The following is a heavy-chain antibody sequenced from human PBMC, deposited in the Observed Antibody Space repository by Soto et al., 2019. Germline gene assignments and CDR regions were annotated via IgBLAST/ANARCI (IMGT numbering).Heavy chain of an antibody. CDR2: IYWNDEQ. CDR3: AHRLPGPSGYDV. J-gene: IGHJ6*02. D-gene: IGHD6-13*01. Sequence: QITLKESCPTLVKPTQTLTLTCTFSGFSLTSGVVGVGWISQPPGEALEWLALIYWNDEQYYNPSLRNRLTINRDTSKNQVVLTMTNMDPVDTATYYCAHRLPGPSGYDVWGQGNTVTVSS. CDR1: GFSLTSGVVG. V-gene: IGHV2-5*01.